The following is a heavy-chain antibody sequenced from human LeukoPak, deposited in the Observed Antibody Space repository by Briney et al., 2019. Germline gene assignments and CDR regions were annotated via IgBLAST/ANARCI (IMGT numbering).Heavy chain of an antibody. D-gene: IGHD5-18*01. J-gene: IGHJ3*02. CDR3: GGVGIHLLGAFDI. CDR1: GFTFSSYE. V-gene: IGHV3-48*03. Sequence: PGGSLRLSCAASGFTFSSYEMNWVRQAPGKGLEWVSYISSSGSTIYYADSVKGRFTISRDNVKNSLYLQMNSLRAEDTAVYYCGGVGIHLLGAFDIWGQGTMVTVSS. CDR2: ISSSGSTI.